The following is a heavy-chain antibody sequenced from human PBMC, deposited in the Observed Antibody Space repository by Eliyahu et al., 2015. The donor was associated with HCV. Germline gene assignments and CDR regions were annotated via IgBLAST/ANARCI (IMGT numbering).Heavy chain of an antibody. J-gene: IGHJ4*02. V-gene: IGHV4-59*01. CDR3: ARSSGNYYDY. Sequence: QVQLQESGPGLVKPSETLFLTCTVSGXSIXHYCWSWIRQSPGXGLEWIGCIYFSGTTNYNPSLKSRVTISVDTSKNQFSLQLTSVTAADTAVYYCARSSGNYYDYWGQGTLVTVSS. CDR1: GXSIXHYC. CDR2: IYFSGTT. D-gene: IGHD3-10*01.